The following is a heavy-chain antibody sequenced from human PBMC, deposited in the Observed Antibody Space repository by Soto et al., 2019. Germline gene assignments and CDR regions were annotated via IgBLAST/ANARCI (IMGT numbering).Heavy chain of an antibody. J-gene: IGHJ6*02. V-gene: IGHV1-2*04. CDR1: GYTFTGYY. CDR3: AREAKGGVVDYYYYGMDV. Sequence: GASVKVSCKASGYTFTGYYMHWVRQAPGQGLEWMGWINPNSGGTNYAQKFQGWVTMTRDTSISTAYMELSGLRSDDTAVYYCAREAKGGVVDYYYYGMDVWGQGTTVTVSS. D-gene: IGHD3-3*01. CDR2: INPNSGGT.